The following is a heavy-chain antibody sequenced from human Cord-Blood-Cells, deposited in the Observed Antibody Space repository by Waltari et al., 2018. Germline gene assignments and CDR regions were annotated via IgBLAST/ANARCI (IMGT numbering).Heavy chain of an antibody. CDR2: IYYSGRT. V-gene: IGHV4-39*02. CDR1: GGSISSSSYY. Sequence: QLQLQESGPGLVKPSETLSLTCTVSGGSISSSSYYWGWIRQPPGKGLEWIGSIYYSGRTDYNPSLKSRVTISVDTSKNHVSLKLSSVTAADTAVYYCARVQENYDFWSGYNWFDPGGQGTLVTVSS. D-gene: IGHD3-3*01. CDR3: ARVQENYDFWSGYNWFDP. J-gene: IGHJ5*02.